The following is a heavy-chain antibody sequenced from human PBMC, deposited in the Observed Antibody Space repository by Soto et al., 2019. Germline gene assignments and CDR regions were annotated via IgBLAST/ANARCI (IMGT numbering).Heavy chain of an antibody. V-gene: IGHV3-9*01. Sequence: EVQLVESGGGLVQPGRSLRLSCAASGFTCDDFAMHWVRQAPGKGLEWVSGISWNCGIIGYADSVKGRFTISSDNAKNSLYLQMNSLGDEDTALYYGAKDNGSGWYDYYGMDVWGQGTTVTVSS. J-gene: IGHJ6*02. CDR1: GFTCDDFA. CDR2: ISWNCGII. D-gene: IGHD6-19*01. CDR3: AKDNGSGWYDYYGMDV.